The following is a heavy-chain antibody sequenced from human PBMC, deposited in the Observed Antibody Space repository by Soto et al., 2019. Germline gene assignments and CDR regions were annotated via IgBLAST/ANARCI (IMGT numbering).Heavy chain of an antibody. CDR3: ARGSAAAAGLYYFDY. J-gene: IGHJ4*02. V-gene: IGHV1-69*13. Sequence: ASVKVSCKASGGTFGSYAISWVRQAPGQGLEWMGGIIPIFGTANYAQKFQGRVTITADESTSTAYMELSSLRSEDTAVYYCARGSAAAAGLYYFDYWGQGTLVTVSS. CDR1: GGTFGSYA. CDR2: IIPIFGTA. D-gene: IGHD6-13*01.